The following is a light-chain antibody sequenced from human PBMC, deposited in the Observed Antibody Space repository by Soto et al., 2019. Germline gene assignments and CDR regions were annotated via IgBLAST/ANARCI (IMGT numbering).Light chain of an antibody. J-gene: IGKJ1*01. CDR1: QSVSSSY. CDR3: QQYGSSPRT. Sequence: EIVLTQSPGTLSLSPGERATLSCRASQSVSSSYLAWYQQKAGQAPRPLIYGASSRATGLPDRFSGSGSGTDFTLTISRLEPEDFAVYYCQQYGSSPRTFGQGTKVEIK. CDR2: GAS. V-gene: IGKV3-20*01.